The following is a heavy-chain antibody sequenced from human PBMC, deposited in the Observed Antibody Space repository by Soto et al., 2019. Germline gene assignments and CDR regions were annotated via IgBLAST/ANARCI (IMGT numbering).Heavy chain of an antibody. J-gene: IGHJ4*02. CDR1: GFTFSSYW. CDR2: INQYGSEK. CDR3: VRGYSDYDDYFDY. Sequence: QPGGSLRLSCAASGFTFSSYWMSWVRQAPGKGLEWVAIINQYGSEKFYVDSVRGRFTMSRDNAKNSLYLQLNSLRAEDTAVYYCVRGYSDYDDYFDYWGQGTLVTVSS. D-gene: IGHD5-12*01. V-gene: IGHV3-7*03.